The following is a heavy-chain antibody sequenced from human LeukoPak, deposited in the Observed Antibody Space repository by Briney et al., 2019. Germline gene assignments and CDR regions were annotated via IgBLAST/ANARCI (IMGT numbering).Heavy chain of an antibody. D-gene: IGHD2-15*01. J-gene: IGHJ3*02. V-gene: IGHV1-24*01. CDR2: FDPEDGET. Sequence: EASVKVSCKASGYTFTGYYMHWVRQAPGKGLEWMGGFDPEDGETIYAQKFQGRVTMTEDTSTDTAYMELSSLRSEDTAVYYCATGSCSGGSCYFSPEWAFDIWGQGTMVTVSS. CDR1: GYTFTGYY. CDR3: ATGSCSGGSCYFSPEWAFDI.